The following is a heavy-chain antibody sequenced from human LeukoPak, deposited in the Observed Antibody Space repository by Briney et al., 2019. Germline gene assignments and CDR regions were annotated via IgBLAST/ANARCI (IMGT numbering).Heavy chain of an antibody. CDR1: GFTFSSYA. CDR2: ISGSGGST. D-gene: IGHD3-3*01. CDR3: ARGDNYDFWSGYYYFYYYYYMDV. Sequence: GGSLRLSCAASGFTFSSYAMSWVRQAPGKGLEWVSAISGSGGSTYYADSVKGRFTISRDNSKNTLYLQMNSLRAEDTAVYYCARGDNYDFWSGYYYFYYYYYMDVWGKGTTVTVSS. V-gene: IGHV3-23*01. J-gene: IGHJ6*03.